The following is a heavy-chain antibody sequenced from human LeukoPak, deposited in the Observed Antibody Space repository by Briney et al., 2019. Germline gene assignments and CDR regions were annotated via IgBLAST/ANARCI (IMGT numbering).Heavy chain of an antibody. CDR3: ARDLICSSTSCGLDP. Sequence: GASVKVSCKASGYTFTGYYMHWVRQAPGQGLEWMGWINPNSGGTNYAQKFQGRVTMTRDTSISTAYMELSRLRSDDTAVYYCARDLICSSTSCGLDPWGQGTLVTGSS. CDR2: INPNSGGT. V-gene: IGHV1-2*02. J-gene: IGHJ5*02. D-gene: IGHD2-2*01. CDR1: GYTFTGYY.